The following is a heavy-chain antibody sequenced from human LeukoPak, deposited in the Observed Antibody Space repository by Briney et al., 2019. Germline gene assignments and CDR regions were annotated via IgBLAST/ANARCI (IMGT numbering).Heavy chain of an antibody. CDR2: IIPIFGTA. CDR1: GGTFSSYA. Sequence: SVKVSCKASGGTFSSYAISWVRQAPGHGLEWMGGIIPIFGTANYAQKFQGRVTITADESTSTAYMELSSLRSEDTAVYYCARGPIVVVVAATRYYYMDVWGKGTTVTVSS. CDR3: ARGPIVVVVAATRYYYMDV. D-gene: IGHD2-15*01. V-gene: IGHV1-69*13. J-gene: IGHJ6*03.